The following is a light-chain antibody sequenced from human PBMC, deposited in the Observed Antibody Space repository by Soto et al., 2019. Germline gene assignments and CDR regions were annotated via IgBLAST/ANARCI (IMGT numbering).Light chain of an antibody. CDR2: SGS. CDR1: ESLGSSY. Sequence: MGLTESPGALSLSPCDGASLSLRANESLGSSYLAWYQQKPGQSPRLLIYSGSSRAAGIPDRFSGSGSATDFTLTISSLEPEDFAVYYCQHYGSSPLTFGGGTKVDI. J-gene: IGKJ4*01. CDR3: QHYGSSPLT. V-gene: IGKV3-20*01.